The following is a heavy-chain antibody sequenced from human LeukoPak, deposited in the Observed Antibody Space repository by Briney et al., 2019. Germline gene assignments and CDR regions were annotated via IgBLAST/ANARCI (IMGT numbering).Heavy chain of an antibody. J-gene: IGHJ5*02. Sequence: SETLSLTCAVYGGSFSGYYWSWIRQPPGKGLEWIGEINHSGSTNYNPSLKSRVTISVDTSKNQFSLKLRSVTAADTAVYYCARSKGGRGFDPWGQGTLVTVSS. CDR3: ARSKGGRGFDP. CDR2: INHSGST. D-gene: IGHD3-16*01. CDR1: GGSFSGYY. V-gene: IGHV4-34*01.